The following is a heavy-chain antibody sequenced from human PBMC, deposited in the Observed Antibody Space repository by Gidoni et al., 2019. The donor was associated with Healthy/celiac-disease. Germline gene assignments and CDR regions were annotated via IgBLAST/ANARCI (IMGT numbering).Heavy chain of an antibody. CDR2: IYYSGST. CDR3: ARDSSSPETAEYFQH. Sequence: QVQLQESGPGLVKPSETLSLTCTVSGGSISSYYWSWIRQPPGKGLEWIGYIYYSGSTNYNPSLKSRVTISVDTSKNQFSLKLSSVTAADTAVYYCARDSSSPETAEYFQHWGQGTLVTVSS. D-gene: IGHD6-13*01. V-gene: IGHV4-59*01. CDR1: GGSISSYY. J-gene: IGHJ1*01.